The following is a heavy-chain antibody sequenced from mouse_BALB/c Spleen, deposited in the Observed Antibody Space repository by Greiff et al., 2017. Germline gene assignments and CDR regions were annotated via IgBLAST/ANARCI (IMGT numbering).Heavy chain of an antibody. J-gene: IGHJ2*01. V-gene: IGHV5-17*02. D-gene: IGHD1-1*01. Sequence: EVQRVESGGGLVQPGGSRKLSCAASGFTFSSFGMHWVRQAPEKGLEWVAYISSGSSTIYYADTVKGRFTISRDNPKNTLFLQMTSLRSEDTAMYYCARSEYYGFDYWGQGTTLTVSS. CDR3: ARSEYYGFDY. CDR1: GFTFSSFG. CDR2: ISSGSSTI.